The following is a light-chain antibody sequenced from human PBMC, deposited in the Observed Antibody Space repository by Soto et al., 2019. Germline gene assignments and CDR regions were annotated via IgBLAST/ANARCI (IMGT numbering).Light chain of an antibody. V-gene: IGLV2-11*01. CDR3: CSYAGSYTCEKV. J-gene: IGLJ3*02. CDR2: DVS. Sequence: QSALTQPRSVSGSPGQSVTISCTGTSSDVGGYNYVSWYQQHPGKAPKLMIYDVSKRPSGVPDRLSGSKSGNTASLTISGLQAEDEADYYCCSYAGSYTCEKVFGGGTKLTVL. CDR1: SSDVGGYNY.